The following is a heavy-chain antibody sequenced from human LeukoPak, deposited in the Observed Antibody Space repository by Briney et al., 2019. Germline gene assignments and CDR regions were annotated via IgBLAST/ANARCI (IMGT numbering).Heavy chain of an antibody. CDR2: ISGSGGST. CDR1: GFTVSSNY. J-gene: IGHJ4*02. D-gene: IGHD6-19*01. V-gene: IGHV3-23*01. Sequence: PGGSLRLSCAASGFTVSSNYMSWVRQAPGKGLEWVSAISGSGGSTYYADSVKGRFTISRDNSKNTLYLQMNSLRAEDTAVYYCAKDNAVAGFFDYWGQGTLVTVSS. CDR3: AKDNAVAGFFDY.